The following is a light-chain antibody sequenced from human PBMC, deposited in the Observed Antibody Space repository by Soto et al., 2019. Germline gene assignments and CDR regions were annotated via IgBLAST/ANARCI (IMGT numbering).Light chain of an antibody. CDR3: QQYGGSPPFT. V-gene: IGKV3-20*01. J-gene: IGKJ3*01. CDR2: GAS. Sequence: EIVLTQSPGTLSLSPGERATLSCRASQSVSSSYLAWYQQKPGQAPRLLISGASSRATGIPDRFSGSGSGTDFTLTISRLEPEDFAVYYCQQYGGSPPFTFGPGTKVHIK. CDR1: QSVSSSY.